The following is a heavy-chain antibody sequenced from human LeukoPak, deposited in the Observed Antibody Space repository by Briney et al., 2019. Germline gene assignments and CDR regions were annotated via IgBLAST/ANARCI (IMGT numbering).Heavy chain of an antibody. Sequence: SETLSLTCTVSGYSISSGYYWGWIRQPPGKGLEWIGSIYHSGSTYYNPSLKSRVTISVDTSKNQFSLKLSSVTAADTAVYYCAREGGYYYDSSGYPQARPYWGQGTLVTVSS. CDR1: GYSISSGYY. CDR3: AREGGYYYDSSGYPQARPY. CDR2: IYHSGST. V-gene: IGHV4-38-2*02. J-gene: IGHJ4*02. D-gene: IGHD3-22*01.